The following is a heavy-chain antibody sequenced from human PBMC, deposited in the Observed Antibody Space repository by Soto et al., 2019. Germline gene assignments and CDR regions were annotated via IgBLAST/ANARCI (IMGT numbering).Heavy chain of an antibody. CDR2: INSDGSST. J-gene: IGHJ3*02. CDR1: GFTFSRNW. V-gene: IGHV3-74*01. D-gene: IGHD2-15*01. Sequence: EVQLVESGGGLVQPGGSLTLSCAASGFTFSRNWMHWVRQAPGKGLVWVSHINSDGSSTNYADSVKGRFTISRDNAENTLDLQINSLRAEDKALYYCARGLAVATRSTFDIWGQGTMVTVSS. CDR3: ARGLAVATRSTFDI.